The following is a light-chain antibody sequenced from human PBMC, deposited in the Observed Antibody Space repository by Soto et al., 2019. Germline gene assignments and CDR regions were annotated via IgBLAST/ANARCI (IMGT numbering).Light chain of an antibody. CDR3: SSYSSSSTRV. V-gene: IGLV2-14*01. Sequence: QSALTQPASVSGSPGQSITISCTGTSSDIAYNYVSWYQHHPGKAPKLIIYEVSNRPSGISNRFSGSKSGNTASLTISGLQAEDEADYYCSSYSSSSTRVFGTGTKVTVL. J-gene: IGLJ1*01. CDR1: SSDIAYNY. CDR2: EVS.